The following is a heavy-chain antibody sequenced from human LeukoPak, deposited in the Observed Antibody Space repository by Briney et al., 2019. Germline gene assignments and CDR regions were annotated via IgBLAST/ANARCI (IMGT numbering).Heavy chain of an antibody. D-gene: IGHD2-21*02. J-gene: IGHJ4*02. CDR2: IYPSGTT. V-gene: IGHV4-61*02. CDR1: GGSISSSSYY. Sequence: SETLSLTCTVSGGSISSSSYYWSWIRQPAGKGLEWIGRIYPSGTTNYNPSLKSRVTISVDTSKNQFSLKLSSVTAADTAVYYCARGGYCGGDCYFYYWGQGILVTVSS. CDR3: ARGGYCGGDCYFYY.